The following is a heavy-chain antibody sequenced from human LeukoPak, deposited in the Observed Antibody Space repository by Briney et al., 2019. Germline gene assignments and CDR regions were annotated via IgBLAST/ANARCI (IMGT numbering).Heavy chain of an antibody. CDR3: ARVAVTTDY. CDR1: GFTFSSYS. V-gene: IGHV3-48*02. CDR2: IGSGSTAI. J-gene: IGHJ4*02. D-gene: IGHD4-17*01. Sequence: GGSLRLSCAASGFTFSSYSMNWVRQAPGKGLEWVSYIGSGSTAIYYADSVKGRFTISRDNAKNSLYLQMNSLRDEDTAVYYCARVAVTTDYWGGGTLVTVSS.